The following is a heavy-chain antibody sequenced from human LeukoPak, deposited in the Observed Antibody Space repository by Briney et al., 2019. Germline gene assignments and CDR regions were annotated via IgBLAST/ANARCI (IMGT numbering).Heavy chain of an antibody. CDR3: ARVIVVVVAATHYFDY. CDR1: GFTFSSYW. V-gene: IGHV3-7*04. J-gene: IGHJ4*02. D-gene: IGHD2-15*01. CDR2: IKQDGSEK. Sequence: GGSLRLSCAASGFTFSSYWMSWVRQAPGKGLEWVANIKQDGSEKYYVDSVKGRFTISRDNAKNSLYLQMNSLRAEDTAVYYCARVIVVVVAATHYFDYWGQGTLVTVSS.